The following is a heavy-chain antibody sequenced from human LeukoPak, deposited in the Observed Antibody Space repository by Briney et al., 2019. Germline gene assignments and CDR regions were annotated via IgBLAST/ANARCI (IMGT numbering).Heavy chain of an antibody. CDR2: ISGSSSYI. J-gene: IGHJ4*02. Sequence: GGSLRLSCAASGFTFSSYSMNWVRQAPGKGLEWVSSISGSSSYIYYADSVKGRFTISRDNAKNSLYLQMNSLRAEDTAVYYCAKDRPLYYGSGSYYIGYYFDYWGQGTLVTVSS. CDR3: AKDRPLYYGSGSYYIGYYFDY. D-gene: IGHD3-10*01. V-gene: IGHV3-21*01. CDR1: GFTFSSYS.